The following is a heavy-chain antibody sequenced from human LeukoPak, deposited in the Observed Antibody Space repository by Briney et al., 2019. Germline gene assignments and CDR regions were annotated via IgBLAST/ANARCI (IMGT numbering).Heavy chain of an antibody. Sequence: ASVKVSCKASGYTFTSYDINWVRQATGQGLGWMGWMNPNSGNTGYAQKFQGRVTMTRNIPISTAYMELSSLRSEDTAVYYCARDSPARGDPPPHWGQGTLVTVSS. CDR2: MNPNSGNT. J-gene: IGHJ1*01. V-gene: IGHV1-8*01. D-gene: IGHD3-10*01. CDR1: GYTFTSYD. CDR3: ARDSPARGDPPPH.